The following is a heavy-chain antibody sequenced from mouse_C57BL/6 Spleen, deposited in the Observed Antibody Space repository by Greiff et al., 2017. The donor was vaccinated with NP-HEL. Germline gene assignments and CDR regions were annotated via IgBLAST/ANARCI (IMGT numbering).Heavy chain of an antibody. CDR1: GYTFTSYW. D-gene: IGHD1-1*01. J-gene: IGHJ4*01. CDR2: IDPSDSYT. Sequence: VQLQQPGAELVRPGTSVKLSCKASGYTFTSYWMHWVKQRPGQGLEWIGVIDPSDSYTNYNQKFKGKATLTVDTSSSTAYMQLSSLTSEDSAVYYCARAFYYGSSYYAMDYWGQGTSVTVSS. CDR3: ARAFYYGSSYYAMDY. V-gene: IGHV1-59*01.